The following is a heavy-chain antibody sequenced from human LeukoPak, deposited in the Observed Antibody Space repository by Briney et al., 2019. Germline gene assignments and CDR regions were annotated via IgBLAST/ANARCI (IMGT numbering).Heavy chain of an antibody. D-gene: IGHD5-18*01. J-gene: IGHJ4*02. CDR2: MNPNSGNT. V-gene: IGHV1-8*02. CDR3: ARDKIQLWSFDY. Sequence: ASVKVSCKASGYTFTSYDINWVRQATGQGLEWMGWMNPNSGNTGYAQKFQGRVTMTRDTSTSTVYMELSSLRSEDTAVYYCARDKIQLWSFDYWGQGTLVTVSS. CDR1: GYTFTSYD.